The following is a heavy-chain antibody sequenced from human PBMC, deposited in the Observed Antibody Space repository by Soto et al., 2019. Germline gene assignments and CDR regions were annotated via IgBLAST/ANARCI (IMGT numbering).Heavy chain of an antibody. CDR3: AHWDRGPTGYGMDV. J-gene: IGHJ6*02. V-gene: IGHV2-5*01. D-gene: IGHD1-26*01. CDR2: IYWNDDK. Sequence: SGPTLVNPTQTLTLTCTFSGFSLSTSGVGVGXXXXXPGKALEWLALIYWNDDKRYSPSLKSRLTITKDTSKNQVVLTMTNMDPVDTATYYCAHWDRGPTGYGMDVWGQGTTVTVSS. CDR1: GFSLSTSGVG.